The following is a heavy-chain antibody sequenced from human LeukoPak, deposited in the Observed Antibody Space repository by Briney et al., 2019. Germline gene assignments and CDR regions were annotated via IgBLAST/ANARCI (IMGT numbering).Heavy chain of an antibody. V-gene: IGHV1-3*01. CDR1: GYTFTSYA. D-gene: IGHD3-9*01. CDR2: INAGNGNT. Sequence: GASVKVSCKASGYTFTSYAMHWVRQAPGQRLEWMGWINAGNGNTKYSQKFQGRVTITRNTSASTAYMELSSLRSEDTAVYYCARGFDWSSYDTNYFDYWGQGTLVTVSS. J-gene: IGHJ4*02. CDR3: ARGFDWSSYDTNYFDY.